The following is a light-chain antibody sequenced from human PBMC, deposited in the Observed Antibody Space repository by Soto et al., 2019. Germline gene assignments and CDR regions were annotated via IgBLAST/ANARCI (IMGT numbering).Light chain of an antibody. CDR3: GTWDSSLSAGV. CDR1: SSNIGNNY. V-gene: IGLV1-51*01. Sequence: QSVLTQPPSVSAAPGQTVTISCSGSSSNIGNNYVSWYQQLPGTAPKLLIYDNNKRPSGIPDRFSGSKSGTSATLGITGLQTGDEADYYCGTWDSSLSAGVFVGGTQLTVL. J-gene: IGLJ2*01. CDR2: DNN.